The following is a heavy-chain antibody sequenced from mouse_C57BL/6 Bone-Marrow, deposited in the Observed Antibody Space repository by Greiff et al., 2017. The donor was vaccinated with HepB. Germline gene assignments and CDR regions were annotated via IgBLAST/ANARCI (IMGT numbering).Heavy chain of an antibody. CDR3: AREYYSNPFDY. D-gene: IGHD2-5*01. J-gene: IGHJ2*01. CDR2: IDPSDSYT. V-gene: IGHV1-69*01. CDR1: GYTFTSYW. Sequence: QVQLQQSGAELARPGASVKLSCKASGYTFTSYWMHWVKQRPGQGLEWIGEIDPSDSYTNYNQKFKGKSTLTVDKSSSTAYMQLSSLTSEDSAVYYCAREYYSNPFDYWGQGTTLTVSA.